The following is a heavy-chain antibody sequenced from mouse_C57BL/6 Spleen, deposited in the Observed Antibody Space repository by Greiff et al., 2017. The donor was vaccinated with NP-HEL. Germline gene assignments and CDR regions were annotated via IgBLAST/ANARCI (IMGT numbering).Heavy chain of an antibody. Sequence: VQLQQPGAELVRPGSSVKLSCKASGYTFTSYWMHWVKQRPIQGLEWIGNIDPSDSETHYNQKFKDKATLTVDKSSSTAYMQLSSLTSEDSAVYYGASGFYDYDGGAWFAYWGQGTLVTVSA. CDR1: GYTFTSYW. V-gene: IGHV1-52*01. CDR2: IDPSDSET. D-gene: IGHD2-4*01. CDR3: ASGFYDYDGGAWFAY. J-gene: IGHJ3*01.